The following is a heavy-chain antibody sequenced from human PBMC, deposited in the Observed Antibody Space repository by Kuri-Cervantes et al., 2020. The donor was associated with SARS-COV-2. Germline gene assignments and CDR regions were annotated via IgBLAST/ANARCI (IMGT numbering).Heavy chain of an antibody. J-gene: IGHJ4*02. CDR2: INHSGST. D-gene: IGHD4-17*01. CDR3: ARVADYGDFSPFDY. Sequence: SETLSLTCTVSGGSISSYYWSWIRQPAGKGLEWIGEINHSGSTNYNPSLKSRVTISVDTSKNQFSLKLSSVTAADTAVYYCARVADYGDFSPFDYWGQGTLVTVSS. V-gene: IGHV4-34*01. CDR1: GGSISSYY.